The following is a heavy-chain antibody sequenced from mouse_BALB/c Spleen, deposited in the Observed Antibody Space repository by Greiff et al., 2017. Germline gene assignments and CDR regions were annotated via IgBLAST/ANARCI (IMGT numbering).Heavy chain of an antibody. CDR2: ISSGSSTI. CDR1: GFTFSSFG. J-gene: IGHJ4*01. CDR3: ARDYDYDDYAMDY. V-gene: IGHV5-17*02. Sequence: EVKVVESGGGLVQPGGSRKLSCAASGFTFSSFGMHWVRQAPEKGLEWVAYISSGSSTIYSADTVKGRFTISRDNPKNTLFLQMTSLRSEDTAMDNCARDYDYDDYAMDYGGQGTSVTVSS. D-gene: IGHD2-4*01.